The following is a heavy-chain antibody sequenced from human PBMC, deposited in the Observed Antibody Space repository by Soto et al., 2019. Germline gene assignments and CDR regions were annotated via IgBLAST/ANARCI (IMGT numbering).Heavy chain of an antibody. V-gene: IGHV4-34*01. D-gene: IGHD6-6*01. CDR2: INHSGST. Sequence: DTLSLTCAVYGGAFIGYYCSSIRQPPGKGLEWIGEINHSGSTNYNPSLKSRVTISVDTSKNQFSLKLSSVTAADTAVYYCARGSIAARPIDYWGQGTLVTVSS. J-gene: IGHJ4*02. CDR3: ARGSIAARPIDY. CDR1: GGAFIGYY.